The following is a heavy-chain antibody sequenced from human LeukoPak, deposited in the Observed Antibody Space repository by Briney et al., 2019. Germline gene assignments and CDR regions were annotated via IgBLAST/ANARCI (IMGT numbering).Heavy chain of an antibody. D-gene: IGHD4-11*01. CDR3: ARHAGAHSNYRMPDY. J-gene: IGHJ4*02. CDR1: GYTFTGYY. Sequence: ASVKVSCKASGYTFTGYYMHWVRQAPGQGLEWMGWINPNSGGTNYAQKFQGRVTMTRDTSISTAYMELSRLRSDDTAVYYCARHAGAHSNYRMPDYGGRGTRVTVPS. V-gene: IGHV1-2*02. CDR2: INPNSGGT.